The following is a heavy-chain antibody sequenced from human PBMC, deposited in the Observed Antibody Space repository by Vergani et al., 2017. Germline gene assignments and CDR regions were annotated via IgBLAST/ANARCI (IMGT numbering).Heavy chain of an antibody. J-gene: IGHJ3*02. CDR3: ARETYYYDSSGYSDAFDI. V-gene: IGHV4-61*02. D-gene: IGHD3-22*01. Sequence: QVQLQESGPGLVKPSQTLSLTCTVSGGSISSGSYYWSWIRQPAGKGLEWIGRIYTSGSTNYNPSLKSRVTISVDTSTNQFSLKLSSVTAADTAVYYCARETYYYDSSGYSDAFDIWGQGTMVTVSS. CDR2: IYTSGST. CDR1: GGSISSGSYY.